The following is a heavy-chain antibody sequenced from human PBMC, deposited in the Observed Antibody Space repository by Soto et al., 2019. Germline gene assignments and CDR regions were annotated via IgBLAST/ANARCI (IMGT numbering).Heavy chain of an antibody. J-gene: IGHJ4*02. CDR2: INHSGST. V-gene: IGHV4-34*01. CDR3: ARGRGYSYGYRFDY. CDR1: GGSFSGYY. D-gene: IGHD5-18*01. Sequence: SETLSLTCAVYGGSFSGYYWSWIRQPPGKGLEWTGEINHSGSTNYNPSLKSRVTISVDTSKNQFSLKLSSVTAADTAVYYCARGRGYSYGYRFDYWGQGTLVTVSS.